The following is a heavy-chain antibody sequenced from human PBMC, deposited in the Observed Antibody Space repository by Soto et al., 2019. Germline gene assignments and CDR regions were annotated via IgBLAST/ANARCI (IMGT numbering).Heavy chain of an antibody. CDR2: IIPIFGTA. D-gene: IGHD2-2*01. J-gene: IGHJ6*02. V-gene: IGHV1-69*01. Sequence: QVQLVQSGAEVKKPGSSVKVSCKASGGTFSSYAISWVRQAPGQGLEWMGGIIPIFGTANYAQKFQGRVTITADESTSTAYMELSSLRSEDTAVYYCARDRAYCSSTSCAYYYYYGMDVWGQGTTVTVSS. CDR1: GGTFSSYA. CDR3: ARDRAYCSSTSCAYYYYYGMDV.